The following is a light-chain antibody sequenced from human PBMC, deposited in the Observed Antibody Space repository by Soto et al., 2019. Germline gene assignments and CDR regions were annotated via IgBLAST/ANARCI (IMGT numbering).Light chain of an antibody. V-gene: IGKV3-11*01. CDR2: GAF. Sequence: IERTQSPAPRSLSPGERARLPCRASPSVAHVGAWYQATPGPAHRLIIYGAFNRATGIPARFSGSGSGTDFTLTISSLEPEDSAVYXCQQRNIWPTVTFCHGTRLEIK. CDR1: PSVAHV. J-gene: IGKJ5*01. CDR3: QQRNIWPTVT.